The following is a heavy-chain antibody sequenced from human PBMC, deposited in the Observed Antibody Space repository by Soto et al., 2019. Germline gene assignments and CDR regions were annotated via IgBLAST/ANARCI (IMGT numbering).Heavy chain of an antibody. Sequence: ASVKVSCKXSXYTFTSYAMHWVRQAPGQRLEWMGWINAGNGNTKYSQKFQGRVTITRDTSASTAYMELSSLRSEDTAVYYCARDPSRGYSYGYYYYYYGMDVWGQGTTVTVSS. D-gene: IGHD5-18*01. CDR2: INAGNGNT. V-gene: IGHV1-3*01. CDR3: ARDPSRGYSYGYYYYYYGMDV. CDR1: XYTFTSYA. J-gene: IGHJ6*02.